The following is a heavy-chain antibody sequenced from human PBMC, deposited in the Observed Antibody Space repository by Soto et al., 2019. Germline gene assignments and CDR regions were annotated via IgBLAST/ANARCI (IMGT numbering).Heavy chain of an antibody. D-gene: IGHD3-3*01. V-gene: IGHV1-46*01. CDR1: GYTFTSYY. CDR3: ARDQGDFWSWFDP. J-gene: IGHJ5*02. CDR2: INPSGGST. Sequence: QVQLVQSGAEVKKPGASVKVSCKASGYTFTSYYMHWVRQATGQGLEWMGIINPSGGSTSYAQKFQGRVTMTRDTSTSTVYMELSSLRSEDTAVYYCARDQGDFWSWFDPWGQGTLVTVSS.